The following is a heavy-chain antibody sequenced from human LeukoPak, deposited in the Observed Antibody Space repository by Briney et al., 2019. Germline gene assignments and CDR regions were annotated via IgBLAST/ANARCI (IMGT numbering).Heavy chain of an antibody. Sequence: PGGSLRLSCAASGFTSSTYWMSWVRQAPGKGLEWVASIKQDGSETYYVDSVKGRFTLSRDNAKNSLYLQMNSLRADDTAVYYCARDRDSRWDFDLWGRGTLVTVPS. CDR3: ARDRDSRWDFDL. D-gene: IGHD3-22*01. J-gene: IGHJ2*01. CDR1: GFTSSTYW. CDR2: IKQDGSET. V-gene: IGHV3-7*01.